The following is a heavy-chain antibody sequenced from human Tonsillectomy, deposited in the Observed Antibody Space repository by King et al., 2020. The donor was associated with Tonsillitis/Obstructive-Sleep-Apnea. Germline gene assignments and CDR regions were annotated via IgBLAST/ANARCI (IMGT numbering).Heavy chain of an antibody. CDR3: ARDKIVVLSVAIPSYFDY. Sequence: VQLQQWGAGLLKPSETLSLTCAVYSGSFSGSYWSWIRQPPGKGLEWIGEINHSGGTNYNPSLKSRVTISLDTSKNQCSLKLTSVTAADTAVYYCARDKIVVLSVAIPSYFDYWGQGTLVTVSS. J-gene: IGHJ4*02. CDR1: SGSFSGSY. CDR2: INHSGGT. D-gene: IGHD2-2*01. V-gene: IGHV4-34*01.